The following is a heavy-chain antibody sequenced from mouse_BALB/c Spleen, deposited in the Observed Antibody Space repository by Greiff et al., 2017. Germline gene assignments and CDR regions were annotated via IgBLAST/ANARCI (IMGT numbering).Heavy chain of an antibody. V-gene: IGHV3-6*02. J-gene: IGHJ3*01. CDR1: GYSITSGYY. Sequence: EVQRVESGPGLVKPSQSLSLTCSVTGYSITSGYYWNWIRQFPGNKLEWMGYISYDGSNNYNPSLKNRISITRDTSKNQFFLKLNSVTTEDTATYYCASNYDYDAWFAYWGQGTLVTVSA. CDR3: ASNYDYDAWFAY. CDR2: ISYDGSN. D-gene: IGHD2-4*01.